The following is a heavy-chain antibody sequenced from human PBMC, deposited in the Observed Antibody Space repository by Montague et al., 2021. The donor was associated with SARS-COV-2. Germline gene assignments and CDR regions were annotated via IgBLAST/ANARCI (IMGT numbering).Heavy chain of an antibody. CDR2: INHSGST. CDR3: ARRPHYYDSSGYYYPGPQRYYFDY. Sequence: SETLSLTCAVYGGSSSGYYWSWIRQPPGKGPEWIGEINHSGSTNYNPSLKSRVTISVDTSKNQFSLKLSSVTAADTAVYYCARRPHYYDSSGYYYPGPQRYYFDYWGQGTLVTVSS. J-gene: IGHJ4*02. D-gene: IGHD3-22*01. CDR1: GGSSSGYY. V-gene: IGHV4-34*01.